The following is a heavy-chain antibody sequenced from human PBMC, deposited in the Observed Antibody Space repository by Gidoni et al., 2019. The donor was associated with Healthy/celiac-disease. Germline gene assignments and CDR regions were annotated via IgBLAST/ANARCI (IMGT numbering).Heavy chain of an antibody. V-gene: IGHV3-23*01. CDR1: GFTFSSYA. Sequence: EVQLLESGGGLVQPGGSLRLSCAASGFTFSSYAMSWVRQAPGKGLEWVSAISGSGGSTYYADSVKGRFTISRDNSKNTLYLQMNSLRAEDTAVYYCARVLRYFDRWGWFDPWGQGTLVTVSS. J-gene: IGHJ5*02. CDR3: ARVLRYFDRWGWFDP. D-gene: IGHD3-9*01. CDR2: ISGSGGST.